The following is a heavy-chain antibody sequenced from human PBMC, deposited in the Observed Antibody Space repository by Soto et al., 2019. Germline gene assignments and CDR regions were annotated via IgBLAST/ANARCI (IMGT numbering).Heavy chain of an antibody. CDR2: ISSSSSYI. CDR1: GFTFSSYS. Sequence: PGGSLRLSCAASGFTFSSYSMNWVRQAPGKGLEWVSSISSSSSYIYYADSVKGRFTISRDNAKNSLYLQMNSLRAEDTAVYYWARDRYSGYDSQDYWGKGTLVTVSS. J-gene: IGHJ4*02. V-gene: IGHV3-21*01. CDR3: ARDRYSGYDSQDY. D-gene: IGHD5-12*01.